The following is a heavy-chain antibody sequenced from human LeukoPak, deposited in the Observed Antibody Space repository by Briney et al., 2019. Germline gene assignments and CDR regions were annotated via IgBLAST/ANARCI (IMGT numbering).Heavy chain of an antibody. CDR2: INPSGGST. D-gene: IGHD6-13*01. CDR1: GYTFTSYY. J-gene: IGHJ6*03. CDR3: ARDSSDTAAGTGYYYYMDV. Sequence: ASVKVSCKASGYTFTSYYMHWVRQAPGQGLEWMGIINPSGGSTSYAQKFQGRVTMTRDTSTSTVYMELSSLRSEDTAVYYCARDSSDTAAGTGYYYYMDVWGKGTTVTISS. V-gene: IGHV1-46*01.